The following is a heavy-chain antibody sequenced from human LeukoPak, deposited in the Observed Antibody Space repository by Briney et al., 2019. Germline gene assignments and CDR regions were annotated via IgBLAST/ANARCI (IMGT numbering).Heavy chain of an antibody. CDR1: GASIGSFY. D-gene: IGHD6-13*01. Sequence: PSETLSLTCTVSGASIGSFYWVWIRQPAGKGLEWIGRLYNGGDTNYSPSLRSRVTMPVDPPQNQFSLRLRSVTAADTAVYYCARGVEASGVGFYAFDIWGQGTMVTVSS. CDR2: LYNGGDT. CDR3: ARGVEASGVGFYAFDI. J-gene: IGHJ3*02. V-gene: IGHV4-4*07.